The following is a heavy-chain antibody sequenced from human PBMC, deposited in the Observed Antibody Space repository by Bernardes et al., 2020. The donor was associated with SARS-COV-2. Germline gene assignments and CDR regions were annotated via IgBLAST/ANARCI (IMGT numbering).Heavy chain of an antibody. V-gene: IGHV3-74*01. CDR3: TRGPTAGTPMGQVDRRFEP. Sequence: GGSLRLSCAASGFTFSSYWMHWVRQAPGKGLVWVSRIDSDGRTTTYADSVKGRFTVSRDNAKSTLYLQMNSLRAEDTAVYYCTRGPTAGTPMGQVDRRFEPWGQGTLVTVSS. CDR2: IDSDGRTT. D-gene: IGHD5-18*01. J-gene: IGHJ5*02. CDR1: GFTFSSYW.